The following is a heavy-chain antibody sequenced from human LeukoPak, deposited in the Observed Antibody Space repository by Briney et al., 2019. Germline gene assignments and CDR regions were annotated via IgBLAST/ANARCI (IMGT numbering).Heavy chain of an antibody. CDR2: IYNTGSP. CDR3: ARSGRYSFGPYYFDS. D-gene: IGHD5-18*01. Sequence: SETLSLTCSLSGGSISFDYWTWVRQPPGKGLQWIGYIYNTGSPNYNPSLESRLTISIDTSKNQFSLKLSSVTAADTAVYYCARSGRYSFGPYYFDSWGQGARVTVSS. J-gene: IGHJ4*02. CDR1: GGSISFDY. V-gene: IGHV4-59*08.